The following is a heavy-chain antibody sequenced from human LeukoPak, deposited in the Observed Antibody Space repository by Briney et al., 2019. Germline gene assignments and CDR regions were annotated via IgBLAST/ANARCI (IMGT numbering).Heavy chain of an antibody. D-gene: IGHD3-10*01. CDR2: ISGSGGST. CDR3: AKGAITMVRGVIVNDY. V-gene: IGHV3-23*01. J-gene: IGHJ4*02. Sequence: GGSLRLSCAASGFTFSSYAMSWVRQAPEKGLEWVSAISGSGGSTYYADSVKGRFTISRDNSKNTLYLQMNSLRAEDTAVYYCAKGAITMVRGVIVNDYWGQGTLVTVSS. CDR1: GFTFSSYA.